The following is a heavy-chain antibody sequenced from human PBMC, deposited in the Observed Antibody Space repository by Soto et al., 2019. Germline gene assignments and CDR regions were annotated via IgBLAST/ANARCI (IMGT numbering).Heavy chain of an antibody. CDR2: INDTGNI. D-gene: IGHD3-10*01. Sequence: QVQLQQSGAGLLKPSETLSLTCAVYGGSFSGYQWTWIRQTPGKGLEWIGEINDTGNINYNPSLKSRVTIFVDTPKKQLSLKLSSVTAAGTAVYYCARGLILWFGELSRRGGYYYCMDVWGKGTTVTVSS. J-gene: IGHJ6*03. CDR1: GGSFSGYQ. V-gene: IGHV4-34*01. CDR3: ARGLILWFGELSRRGGYYYCMDV.